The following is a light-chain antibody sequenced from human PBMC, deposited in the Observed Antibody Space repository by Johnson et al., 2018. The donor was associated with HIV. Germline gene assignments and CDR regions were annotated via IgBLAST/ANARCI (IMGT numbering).Light chain of an antibody. V-gene: IGLV1-51*01. CDR3: GTWDSSLSADV. CDR1: SSNIGNNY. CDR2: DNN. J-gene: IGLJ1*01. Sequence: QAVLTQPPSVYAAPGQKVTISCSGSSSNIGNNYVSWYQQLPGTAPKLLIYDNNKRPSGIPDRFSGSKSGTSATLGITGLQTGDEAEYYCGTWDSSLSADVFGTGTKVTVL.